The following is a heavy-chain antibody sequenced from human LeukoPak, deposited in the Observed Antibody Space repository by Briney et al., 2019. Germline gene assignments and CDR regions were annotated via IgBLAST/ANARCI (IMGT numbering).Heavy chain of an antibody. D-gene: IGHD5-12*01. J-gene: IGHJ4*02. CDR1: GYTFTSYG. V-gene: IGHV3-23*01. Sequence: GASVKVSCKASGYTFTSYGISWVRQAPGKGLEWVSAISGSGGSTYYADSVKGRFTISRDNSKNTLYLQMNSLRAEDTAVYYCAKVETQIVATIPYFDYWGQGTLVTVSS. CDR2: ISGSGGST. CDR3: AKVETQIVATIPYFDY.